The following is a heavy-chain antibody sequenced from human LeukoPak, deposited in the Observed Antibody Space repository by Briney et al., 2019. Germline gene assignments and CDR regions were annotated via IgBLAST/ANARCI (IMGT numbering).Heavy chain of an antibody. CDR2: ISYDGSNK. J-gene: IGHJ4*02. CDR3: ASQFWWAAVAGTTLDY. CDR1: GFTFSSYG. Sequence: PGGSLRLSCAASGFTFSSYGMHWVRQAPGKGLEWVAVISYDGSNKYYADSVKGRFTISRDNSKNTLYLQMNSLRAEDTAVYYCASQFWWAAVAGTTLDYWGQGTLVTVSS. V-gene: IGHV3-30*03. D-gene: IGHD6-19*01.